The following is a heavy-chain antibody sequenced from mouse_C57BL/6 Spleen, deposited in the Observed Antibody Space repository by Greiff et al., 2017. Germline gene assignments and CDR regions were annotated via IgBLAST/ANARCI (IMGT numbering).Heavy chain of an antibody. CDR2: IDPSDSYT. V-gene: IGHV1-69*01. J-gene: IGHJ3*01. D-gene: IGHD1-1*01. CDR1: GYTFTSYW. Sequence: VQLQQPGAELVMPGASVKLSCKASGYTFTSYWMHWVKQRPGQGLEWIGEIDPSDSYTNYNQKFKGKSTLTVDKSSSTAYMQLSSLTSEDSAVYYCARHGSSSAWFAYWGQGTLVTVSA. CDR3: ARHGSSSAWFAY.